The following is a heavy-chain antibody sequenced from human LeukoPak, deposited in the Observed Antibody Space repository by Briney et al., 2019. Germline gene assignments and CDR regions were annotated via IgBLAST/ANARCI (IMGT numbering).Heavy chain of an antibody. V-gene: IGHV4-4*07. D-gene: IGHD3-22*01. Sequence: SETLSLTCTVSGGSISSYFWSWIRQPAGKALEWIGRIYSSGSTDYNPSLKSRVTMSVDTSKNQFSLTLSAVTAADTAVYYCARVKGYDSSGFDYWGQGTLVTVSS. CDR1: GGSISSYF. CDR3: ARVKGYDSSGFDY. CDR2: IYSSGST. J-gene: IGHJ4*02.